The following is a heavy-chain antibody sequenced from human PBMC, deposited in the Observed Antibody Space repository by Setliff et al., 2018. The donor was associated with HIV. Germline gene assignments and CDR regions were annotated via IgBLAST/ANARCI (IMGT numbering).Heavy chain of an antibody. J-gene: IGHJ4*02. CDR3: ATHVLQFLEWLSHFDY. V-gene: IGHV4-34*01. CDR2: INHSGRT. Sequence: SSETLSLTCAVYGGSFSDYYWSWIRQPPGKGLEWIGEINHSGRTIQSPSLKSRVTISVDTSKNQFSLKLSSVTAADTAVYYCATHVLQFLEWLSHFDYWGQGTLVTVSS. D-gene: IGHD3-3*01. CDR1: GGSFSDYY.